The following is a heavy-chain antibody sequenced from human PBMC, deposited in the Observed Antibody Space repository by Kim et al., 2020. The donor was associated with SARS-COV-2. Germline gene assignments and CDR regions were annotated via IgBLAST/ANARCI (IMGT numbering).Heavy chain of an antibody. CDR1: GFTFSDYY. V-gene: IGHV3-11*01. J-gene: IGHJ6*02. D-gene: IGHD5-12*01. CDR3: ARDLYSGYEFPYYYYYGMDV. Sequence: GGSLRLSCAASGFTFSDYYMSWIRQAPGKGLEWVSYISSSGSTIYYADSVKGRFTISRDNAKNSLYLQMNSLRAEDTAVYYCARDLYSGYEFPYYYYYGMDVWGQGTTVTVSS. CDR2: ISSSGSTI.